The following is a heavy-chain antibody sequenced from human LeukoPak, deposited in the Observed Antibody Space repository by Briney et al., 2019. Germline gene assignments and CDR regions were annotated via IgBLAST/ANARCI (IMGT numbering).Heavy chain of an antibody. CDR3: AREKTYYYDSSGYYNAFDI. V-gene: IGHV1-46*01. D-gene: IGHD3-22*01. CDR2: INPSGGST. J-gene: IGHJ3*02. Sequence: ASVKVSCKAFGHTFTSNYMHWVRQAPGQGLEWMGIINPSGGSTSYAQKFQGRVTMTRDMSTSTVYMELSSLRSEDTAVYYCAREKTYYYDSSGYYNAFDIWGQGTMVTVSS. CDR1: GHTFTSNY.